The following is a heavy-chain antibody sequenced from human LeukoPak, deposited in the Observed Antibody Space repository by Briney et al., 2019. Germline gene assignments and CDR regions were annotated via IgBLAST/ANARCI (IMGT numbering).Heavy chain of an antibody. CDR1: GGSVSSGSYY. CDR2: IYYSGST. V-gene: IGHV4-61*01. D-gene: IGHD1-26*01. CDR3: ARDVGTSNSFDP. Sequence: PSETLSLTCTVSGGSVSSGSYYWSWIRQPPGKGLEWIGYIYYSGSTNYNPSLKSRVTISVETSKNQFSLKRTSVTAADTAVYYCARDVGTSNSFDPWGQGTLVTVSS. J-gene: IGHJ5*02.